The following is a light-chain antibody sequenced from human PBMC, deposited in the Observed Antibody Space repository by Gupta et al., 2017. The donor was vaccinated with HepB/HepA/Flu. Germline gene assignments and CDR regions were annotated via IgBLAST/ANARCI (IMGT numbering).Light chain of an antibody. CDR1: QSVANY. J-gene: IGKJ4*01. V-gene: IGKV3-11*01. CDR3: QQHDKWPLT. Sequence: EIVLTQSPGTLSLSPGERATLTCGTSQSVANYLAWYQQKPGQAPRLLMHDTSNRATGIPARFSGSGSGTDFTLTISSLQPEDFAIYYCQQHDKWPLTFGGGTRVDIK. CDR2: DTS.